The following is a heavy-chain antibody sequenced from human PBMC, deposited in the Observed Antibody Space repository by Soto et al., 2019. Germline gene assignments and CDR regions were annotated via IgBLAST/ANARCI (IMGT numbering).Heavy chain of an antibody. CDR3: ARCSLVVVPAPGFDP. CDR1: GDSISTEGYY. Sequence: SETLSLTCSVSGDSISTEGYYWSWIRQHPGKGLEWIGYIYYSGTTYYNPSLKSRVTISVDTSKNQFSLKLSSVSAADTALYYCARCSLVVVPAPGFDPWGRGTLVTVSS. CDR2: IYYSGTT. V-gene: IGHV4-31*03. J-gene: IGHJ5*02. D-gene: IGHD2-2*01.